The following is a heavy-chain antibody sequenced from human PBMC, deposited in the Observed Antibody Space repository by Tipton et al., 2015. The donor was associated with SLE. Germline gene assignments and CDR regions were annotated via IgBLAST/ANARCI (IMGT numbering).Heavy chain of an antibody. V-gene: IGHV3-30*04. CDR3: ARELTPYYGMDV. CDR1: GFMFSSYA. Sequence: QLVQSGGDVVQPGKSLRLSCEASGFMFSSYAMHWVRQAPGKGLEWVAVISYDGSNKYYADSVKGRFTISRDNSKNTLYLQMNSLRAEDTAVYYCARELTPYYGMDVWGQGTTVTVSS. CDR2: ISYDGSNK. J-gene: IGHJ6*02.